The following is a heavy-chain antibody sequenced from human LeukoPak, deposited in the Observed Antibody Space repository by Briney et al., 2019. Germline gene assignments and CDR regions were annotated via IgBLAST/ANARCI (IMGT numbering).Heavy chain of an antibody. D-gene: IGHD2-21*02. CDR3: ARFLAYCGGDCSNWYFDL. V-gene: IGHV4-34*01. J-gene: IGHJ2*01. CDR2: INHSGRT. CDR1: GGSFSGYY. Sequence: SETLSLTCAVYGGSFSGYYWSWIRQPPGKGLEWIGEINHSGRTNYNPSLKGRVTISVDTSKNQFSLKLRFVTAADTAVYYCARFLAYCGGDCSNWYFDLWGRGTLVTVPS.